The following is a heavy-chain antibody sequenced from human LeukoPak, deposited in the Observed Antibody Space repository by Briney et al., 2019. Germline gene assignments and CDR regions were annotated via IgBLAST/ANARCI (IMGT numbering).Heavy chain of an antibody. J-gene: IGHJ4*02. CDR1: GFTFSSYS. Sequence: SGGSLRLSCAASGFTFSSYSMNWVRQAPGKGLEWVSAIGASGAYTFYADSVKGRFTISRDNSRNTLYLQMNSLRAEDTAVYYCAKRPTMTTVTTPSWHVCDSWGQGTLVTVSS. V-gene: IGHV3-23*01. CDR2: IGASGAYT. D-gene: IGHD4-17*01. CDR3: AKRPTMTTVTTPSWHVCDS.